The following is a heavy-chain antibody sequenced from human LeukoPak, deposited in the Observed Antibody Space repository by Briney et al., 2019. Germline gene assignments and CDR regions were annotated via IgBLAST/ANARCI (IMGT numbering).Heavy chain of an antibody. J-gene: IGHJ4*02. V-gene: IGHV3-7*01. Sequence: GESLRLSCAASGFTFSDYWMTWVRQAPGKGLEWVANIKQDGSDKKYVDSVKGRFTISRDNAKNSLYLQMDSLRDEDTAVYYCARGGGDYWGQGTLVTVT. CDR3: ARGGGDY. CDR2: IKQDGSDK. D-gene: IGHD1-26*01. CDR1: GFTFSDYW.